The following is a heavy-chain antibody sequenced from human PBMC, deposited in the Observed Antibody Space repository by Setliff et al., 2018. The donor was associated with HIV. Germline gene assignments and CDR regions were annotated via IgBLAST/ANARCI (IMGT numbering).Heavy chain of an antibody. CDR2: IHHTGRT. J-gene: IGHJ4*02. CDR3: AREFIPTGYIVGY. V-gene: IGHV4-4*02. D-gene: IGHD3-16*01. Sequence: SETLSLTCTVSGASIQITDTWWSLVRQPPGKGLEWIGEIHHTGRTNYNPSLKNRVTISIDNFKYRFSLNLSSVTAEDAAVYYCAREFIPTGYIVGYWGQGTLVTVSS. CDR1: GASIQITDTW.